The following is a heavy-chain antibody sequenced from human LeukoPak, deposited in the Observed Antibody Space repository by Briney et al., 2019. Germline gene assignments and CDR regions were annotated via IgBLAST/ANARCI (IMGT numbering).Heavy chain of an antibody. V-gene: IGHV3-30*02. CDR2: IWYEGSNK. Sequence: QPGGSLRLSCAASGFSFSTYGMHWVRQAPGKGLEWVAFIWYEGSNKYHADSVKGRFTISRDNSKNTLYLQMNSLRVEDTAVYYCAKDGGTYSLDYWGQGTLVIVSS. D-gene: IGHD1-26*01. CDR3: AKDGGTYSLDY. CDR1: GFSFSTYG. J-gene: IGHJ4*02.